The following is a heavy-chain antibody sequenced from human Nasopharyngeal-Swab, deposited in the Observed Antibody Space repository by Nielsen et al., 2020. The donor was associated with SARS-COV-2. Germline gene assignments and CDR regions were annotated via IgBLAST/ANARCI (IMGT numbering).Heavy chain of an antibody. CDR1: GFTFSSYS. CDR2: ISSSSSTI. V-gene: IGHV3-48*04. J-gene: IGHJ4*02. D-gene: IGHD6-19*01. CDR3: ARDLAVAGTSLDY. Sequence: GESLKISCAASGFTFSSYSMNWVRQAPGKGLEWVSYISSSSSTIYYADSVKGRFTISRDNAKNSLYLQMNSLRAEDTAVYYCARDLAVAGTSLDYWGQGTLVTVSS.